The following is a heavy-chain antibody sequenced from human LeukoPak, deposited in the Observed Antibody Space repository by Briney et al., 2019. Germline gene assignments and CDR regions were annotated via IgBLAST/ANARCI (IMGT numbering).Heavy chain of an antibody. CDR1: GFTFSSYG. J-gene: IGHJ4*02. CDR3: ARPSIFWWRQDFDY. CDR2: IRYDGSNK. D-gene: IGHD2-21*02. Sequence: GGSLRLSCAASGFTFSSYGMHWVRQAPGKGLEWVAFIRYDGSNKHYADSVKGGFTISRDNSKNTLYLQMNSLRYDDTTVYYCARPSIFWWRQDFDYWGQGTLVTVSS. V-gene: IGHV3-30*02.